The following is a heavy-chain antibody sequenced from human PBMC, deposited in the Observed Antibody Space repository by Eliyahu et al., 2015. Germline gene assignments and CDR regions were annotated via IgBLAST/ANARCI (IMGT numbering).Heavy chain of an antibody. CDR2: ISSSSSYI. Sequence: EVQLVESGGGLVKPGGSLRXSXAASGFXFSSYXMNWVRQAPGKGXEWXSSISSSSSYIYYXDSVKGRFTISRDNAKNSLYLQMNSLRAEDTAVYYCARDRQYSSSPGLWGQGTLVTVSS. V-gene: IGHV3-21*01. D-gene: IGHD6-6*01. J-gene: IGHJ4*02. CDR3: ARDRQYSSSPGL. CDR1: GFXFSSYX.